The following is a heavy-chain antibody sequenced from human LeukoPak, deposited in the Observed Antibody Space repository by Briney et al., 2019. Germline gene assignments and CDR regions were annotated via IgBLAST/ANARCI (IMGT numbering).Heavy chain of an antibody. CDR1: GFTFSSYP. D-gene: IGHD2-2*01. J-gene: IGHJ4*02. CDR2: ISGSGGST. Sequence: GGSLRLSCAASGFTFSSYPMSWVRQAPGKGLEWVSAISGSGGSTYYADSVKGRFTISRDNSKNTLYLQMNSLRAEDTAVYYCAKDQFQLLTIYFDYWGQGTPVTVS. CDR3: AKDQFQLLTIYFDY. V-gene: IGHV3-23*01.